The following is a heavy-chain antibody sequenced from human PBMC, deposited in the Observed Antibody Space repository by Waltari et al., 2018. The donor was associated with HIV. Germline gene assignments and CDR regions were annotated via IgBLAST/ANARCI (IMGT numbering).Heavy chain of an antibody. V-gene: IGHV1-69*12. CDR2: INPICGTP. J-gene: IGHJ4*02. CDR3: ARDRGYSYGYGGGPTRFDY. CDR1: GGAFSIYA. D-gene: IGHD5-18*01. Sequence: QVQLVQSGAEVKKPGSSVKVSCKASGGAFSIYAISWVRQAPGQGLEWMGGINPICGTPNYAQKCQGRVTITADESTSTAYMERSSLRSEDTAVYYCARDRGYSYGYGGGPTRFDYWGQGTLVTVSS.